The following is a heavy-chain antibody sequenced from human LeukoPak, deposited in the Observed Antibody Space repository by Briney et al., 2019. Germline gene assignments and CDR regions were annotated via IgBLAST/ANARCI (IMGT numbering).Heavy chain of an antibody. V-gene: IGHV3-33*01. CDR2: IWYDGSNK. Sequence: PGGSLRLSCAASGFTFSSYGMHWVRQAPGKGLEWVAVIWYDGSNKYYADSVKGRFTISRDNSKNTLYLQMNSLRAEDTAVYYCARDSGPFYDYVWGTYHFDYWGQGTLVTVSS. CDR3: ARDSGPFYDYVWGTYHFDY. J-gene: IGHJ4*02. D-gene: IGHD3-16*02. CDR1: GFTFSSYG.